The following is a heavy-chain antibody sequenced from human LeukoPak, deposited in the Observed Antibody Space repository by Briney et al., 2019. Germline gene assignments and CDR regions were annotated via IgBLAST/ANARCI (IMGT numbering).Heavy chain of an antibody. CDR1: GGSFSGYY. V-gene: IGHV4-34*01. CDR3: VLGMDV. J-gene: IGHJ6*02. Sequence: SETLSLTCAVYGGSFSGYYWSWIRQPPGKGLEWIGEINHRGSTNYNPSLKSRVTISVDTSKNQFSLKLSSVTAADTAVYYCVLGMDVWGQGTTVTVSS. CDR2: INHRGST.